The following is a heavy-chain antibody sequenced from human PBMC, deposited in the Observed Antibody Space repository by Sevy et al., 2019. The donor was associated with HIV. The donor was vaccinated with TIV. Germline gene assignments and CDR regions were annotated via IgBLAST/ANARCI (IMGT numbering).Heavy chain of an antibody. J-gene: IGHJ6*02. D-gene: IGHD3-22*01. Sequence: GGSLRLSCAASGFTFSDYYMSWIRQAPGKGLEWVSYISSSGSTIYYADSVKGRFTISRDKAKNSLYLQMNSLRAEDTAVYYCATERDYDSSGYYYYYGMDVWGQGTTVTVSS. V-gene: IGHV3-11*01. CDR1: GFTFSDYY. CDR2: ISSSGSTI. CDR3: ATERDYDSSGYYYYYGMDV.